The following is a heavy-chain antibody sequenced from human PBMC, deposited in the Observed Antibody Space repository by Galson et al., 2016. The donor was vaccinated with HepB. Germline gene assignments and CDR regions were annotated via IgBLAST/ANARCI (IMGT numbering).Heavy chain of an antibody. Sequence: SETLSLTCGVSGGSISTYYWSWIRQPPGKGLEWIGYIHYTGNTNYNPSLKSRVASSLDTSSNQISLKLTSMTAADTAVYYCVAGTAPRPGYWGQGILVTVSS. CDR2: IHYTGNT. CDR1: GGSISTYY. D-gene: IGHD6-6*01. CDR3: VAGTAPRPGY. J-gene: IGHJ4*02. V-gene: IGHV4-59*01.